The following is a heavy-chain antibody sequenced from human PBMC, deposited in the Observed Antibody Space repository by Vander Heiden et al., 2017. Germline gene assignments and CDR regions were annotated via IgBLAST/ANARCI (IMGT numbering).Heavy chain of an antibody. CDR2: ISSSGYDI. Sequence: EVQLVQSGGGLVKPGGSLRLPCAASGFSFSDHNMTWVRQIPGKGLEWVASISSSGYDIYYEDSLKGRFTISRDNAENALYLQMHTVRVEDTAVYYCTRERAWGFVVIDFWGQGTLVAVSS. CDR1: GFSFSDHN. V-gene: IGHV3-21*06. D-gene: IGHD2-15*01. CDR3: TRERAWGFVVIDF. J-gene: IGHJ4*02.